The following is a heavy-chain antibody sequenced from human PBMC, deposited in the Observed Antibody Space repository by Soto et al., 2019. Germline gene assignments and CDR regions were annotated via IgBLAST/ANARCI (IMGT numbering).Heavy chain of an antibody. J-gene: IGHJ5*02. CDR2: IYYTGKT. CDR3: GRDLTSNANCIDP. D-gene: IGHD2-2*01. CDR1: GDYIHVGGYY. Sequence: SETLSLTCSVSGDYIHVGGYYWAWIRQRPGKGLEWMGYIYYTGKTYYNPSLESRLTMSVDRSKNQFSLRLTSVTAADTAVYFCGRDLTSNANCIDPWGQGTLVTVSS. V-gene: IGHV4-30-4*01.